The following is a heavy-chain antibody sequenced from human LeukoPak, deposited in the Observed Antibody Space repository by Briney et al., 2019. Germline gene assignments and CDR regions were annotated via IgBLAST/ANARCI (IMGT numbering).Heavy chain of an antibody. CDR3: ARTAVVRGTSPTYYFDY. CDR1: GGSISSYY. J-gene: IGHJ4*02. D-gene: IGHD3-10*01. CDR2: IYYSGSN. V-gene: IGHV4-59*01. Sequence: PSETLSLTCTASGGSISSYYWSWIRQPPGKGLEWIGYIYYSGSNNYNPTLKSRVTISVDTSKNQFSMKLSSVTAADTAVYYCARTAVVRGTSPTYYFDYWGQGTLVTVSS.